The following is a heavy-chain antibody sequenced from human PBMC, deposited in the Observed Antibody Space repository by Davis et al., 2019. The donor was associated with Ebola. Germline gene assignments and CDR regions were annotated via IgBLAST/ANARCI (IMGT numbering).Heavy chain of an antibody. V-gene: IGHV3-7*01. CDR2: INQDGSEK. D-gene: IGHD2-2*01. Sequence: PGGSLRLSCAASGFTFSDYWMSWVRQAPGTGLEWVANINQDGSEKYYVDSVKGRFSISRDNAKNSLYLQMNDLRADDTAVYYCVRWDCGSSRCWGGYYYGMDVWGQGTTVTVSS. J-gene: IGHJ6*02. CDR3: VRWDCGSSRCWGGYYYGMDV. CDR1: GFTFSDYW.